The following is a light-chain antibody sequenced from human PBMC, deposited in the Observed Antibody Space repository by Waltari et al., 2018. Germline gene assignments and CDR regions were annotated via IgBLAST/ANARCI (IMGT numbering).Light chain of an antibody. J-gene: IGKJ1*01. CDR1: QSISSW. V-gene: IGKV1-5*03. CDR3: QQYNSYLT. Sequence: DIQMTQSPSTLSASVGDRVSITCRVSQSISSWLAWYQQKPGQAPKLLIYKASSLESGVPSRFSGSGSGTEFTLTISSLQPDDFATYYCQQYNSYLTFGQGTKVEIK. CDR2: KAS.